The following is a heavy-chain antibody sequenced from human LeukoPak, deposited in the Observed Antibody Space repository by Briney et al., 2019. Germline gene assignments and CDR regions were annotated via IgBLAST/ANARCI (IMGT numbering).Heavy chain of an antibody. Sequence: SETLSLTCTVSGGSISSYYWSWIRRPPGKGLEWIGYIYYSGSTNYNPSLKSRVTISVDTSKNQFSLKLSSVTAADTAVYYCAREGDCTNGVCRHYYYGMDVWGQGTTVTVSS. J-gene: IGHJ6*02. CDR2: IYYSGST. CDR3: AREGDCTNGVCRHYYYGMDV. D-gene: IGHD2-8*01. V-gene: IGHV4-59*01. CDR1: GGSISSYY.